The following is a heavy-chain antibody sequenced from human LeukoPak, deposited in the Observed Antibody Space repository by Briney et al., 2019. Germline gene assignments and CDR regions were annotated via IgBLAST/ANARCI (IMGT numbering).Heavy chain of an antibody. CDR1: GFAFNSYE. Sequence: PGGSLRLSCIASGFAFNSYEMNWVRQAPGKGLEWVSYISSSGSIKHYADSVKGRFTISRDNSKNTLYLQMNSLRAEDTAVYYCAARSGEALDYWGQGTLVTVSS. D-gene: IGHD3-16*01. CDR3: AARSGEALDY. V-gene: IGHV3-48*03. J-gene: IGHJ4*02. CDR2: ISSSGSIK.